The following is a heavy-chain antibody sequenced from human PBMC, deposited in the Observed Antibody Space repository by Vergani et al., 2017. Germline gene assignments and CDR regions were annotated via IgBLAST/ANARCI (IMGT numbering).Heavy chain of an antibody. Sequence: VQLVQSGAEVRKPGASVTVSCTASGYIFKNYYIHWLRQPPGQAFEWMGILNPTTGHTTSAQKFMGRVDMTRDPSTDTSTRTVQMTLSGLRSEDTAVYYCARSIGYCAGATCRAYYFDHWGQGTRVTVSS. CDR3: ARSIGYCAGATCRAYYFDH. CDR2: LNPTTGHT. D-gene: IGHD2-21*01. V-gene: IGHV1-46*02. J-gene: IGHJ5*02. CDR1: GYIFKNYY.